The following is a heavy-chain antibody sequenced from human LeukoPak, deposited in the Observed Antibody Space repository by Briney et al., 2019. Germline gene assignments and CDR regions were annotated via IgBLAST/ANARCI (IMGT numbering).Heavy chain of an antibody. J-gene: IGHJ3*02. CDR3: ARYMVRGVIRDPFDI. CDR1: GFTFSSYS. Sequence: TTGGSLRLSCAASGFTFSSYSMTWVRQAPGKGLEWVSSISSSSSYIYYADSVKGRFTISRDNAKNSLYLQMNSLRAEDTAVYYCARYMVRGVIRDPFDIWGQGTMVTVSS. D-gene: IGHD3-10*01. CDR2: ISSSSSYI. V-gene: IGHV3-21*01.